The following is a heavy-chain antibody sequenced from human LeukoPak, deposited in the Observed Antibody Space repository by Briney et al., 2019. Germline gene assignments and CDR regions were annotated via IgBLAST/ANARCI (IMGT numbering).Heavy chain of an antibody. CDR2: IIPIFGTA. CDR1: GGTFSSYA. V-gene: IGHV1-69*13. D-gene: IGHD6-13*01. CDR3: ARGYSSSWDLNWFDP. J-gene: IGHJ5*02. Sequence: SVKVSCTASGGTFSSYAISWVRQAPGQGLKWMGGIIPIFGTANYAQKFQGRVTITADESTSTAYMELSSLRSEDTAVYYCARGYSSSWDLNWFDPWGQGTLVTVSS.